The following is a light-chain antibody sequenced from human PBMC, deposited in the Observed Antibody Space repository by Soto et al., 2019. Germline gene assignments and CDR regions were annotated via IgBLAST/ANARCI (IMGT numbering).Light chain of an antibody. V-gene: IGLV3-21*04. Sequence: SYELTQPPSVSVAPGKTARITCGGNNIGSKSVHWYQQKPGRAPVLVIYYDSDRPSGIPERFAGSNSGNTATLTISRVEAGDEAAYYCQVWDSSSDHVVFGGGTKLTVL. CDR3: QVWDSSSDHVV. CDR2: YDS. J-gene: IGLJ2*01. CDR1: NIGSKS.